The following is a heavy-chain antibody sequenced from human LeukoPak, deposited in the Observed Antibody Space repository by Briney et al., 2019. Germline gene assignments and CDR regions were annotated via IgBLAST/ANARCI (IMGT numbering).Heavy chain of an antibody. CDR2: ISDDGRRK. CDR3: AKRPSDYGDYVSYFDY. Sequence: GGSLRLSCPPSGFSSISYGMHWVRRAPAKGLEWVGVISDDGRRKDYADPVKGRFTISRDSSKDTLYLQMNSLRAEDTAVYYCAKRPSDYGDYVSYFDYWGQGTLVTVSS. CDR1: GFSSISYG. J-gene: IGHJ4*02. D-gene: IGHD4-17*01. V-gene: IGHV3-30*18.